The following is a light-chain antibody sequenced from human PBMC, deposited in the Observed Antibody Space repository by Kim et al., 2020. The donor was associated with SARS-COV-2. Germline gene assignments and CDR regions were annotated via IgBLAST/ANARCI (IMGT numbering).Light chain of an antibody. J-gene: IGKJ1*01. CDR3: KQYNNWPRK. V-gene: IGKV3-15*01. CDR2: SAS. CDR1: QSIRSN. Sequence: VSPGEVATLSGRARQSIRSNLAWYQQKAGQAPRPRIHSASTRATGIPARFSGSGSGKEFTLSISSLQSEDFAVYYCKQYNNWPRKFGQGNKVDIK.